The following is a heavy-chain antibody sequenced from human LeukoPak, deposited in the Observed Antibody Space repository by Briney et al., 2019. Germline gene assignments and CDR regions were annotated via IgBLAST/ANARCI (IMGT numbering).Heavy chain of an antibody. CDR3: ARDRRGLQYYYYYYYMDV. CDR2: INPNSGGT. Sequence: ASVKVSCKTSGYTFNGYYMHWVRQAPGQGLEWMGWINPNSGGTNYAQKFQGRVTMTRDTSISTAYMELSRLTSDDTAVYYCARDRRGLQYYYYYYYMDVWGKGTTVTVSS. V-gene: IGHV1-2*02. J-gene: IGHJ6*03. CDR1: GYTFNGYY. D-gene: IGHD1-14*01.